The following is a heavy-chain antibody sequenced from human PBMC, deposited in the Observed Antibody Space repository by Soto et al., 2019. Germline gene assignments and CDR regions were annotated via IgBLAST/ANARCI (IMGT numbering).Heavy chain of an antibody. D-gene: IGHD2-15*01. CDR3: ATAGSTPGTWYYGMDV. CDR2: FDPEDGET. J-gene: IGHJ6*02. Sequence: GASVKVSCKVSGYTLTELSMHWVRQAPGKGLEWMGGFDPEDGETIYAQKFQGRVTMTEDTSTDTAYMELSSLRSEDTAVYYCATAGSTPGTWYYGMDVWGQGTTVTVSS. CDR1: GYTLTELS. V-gene: IGHV1-24*01.